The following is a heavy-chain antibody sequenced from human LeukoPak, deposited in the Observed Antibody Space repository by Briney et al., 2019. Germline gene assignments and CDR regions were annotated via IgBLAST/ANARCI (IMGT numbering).Heavy chain of an antibody. CDR1: GGSFSGYY. CDR3: ARGRGTYYYGSGSYYLHRYWFDP. Sequence: SETLSLTCAVYGGSFSGYYWSWIRQPPGKGLEWIGEINQSGSTNYNPSLKSRVTISVDTSKNQFSLKLSSVTAADTAVYYCARGRGTYYYGSGSYYLHRYWFDPWGQGTLVTVSS. J-gene: IGHJ5*02. D-gene: IGHD3-10*01. V-gene: IGHV4-34*01. CDR2: INQSGST.